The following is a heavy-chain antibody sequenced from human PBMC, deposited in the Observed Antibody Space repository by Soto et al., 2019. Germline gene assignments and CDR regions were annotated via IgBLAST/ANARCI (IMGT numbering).Heavy chain of an antibody. D-gene: IGHD4-17*01. CDR2: IKKDGSEK. Sequence: PGWSLRLSCEASVFRFSDYWMTWVRQAPGKGLEWVANIKKDGSEKSYADSVKGRFTISRDNAKNSLYLQMSSLRVDDTAVYYCARRAAVTTNDYWGQGTLVTVSS. V-gene: IGHV3-7*01. J-gene: IGHJ4*02. CDR3: ARRAAVTTNDY. CDR1: VFRFSDYW.